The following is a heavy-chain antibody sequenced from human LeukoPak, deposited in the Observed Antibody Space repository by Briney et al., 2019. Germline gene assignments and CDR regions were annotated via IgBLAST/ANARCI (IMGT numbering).Heavy chain of an antibody. V-gene: IGHV3-53*01. CDR1: GFTVSTNY. CDR3: ARGETSSYDY. D-gene: IGHD2-2*01. Sequence: GGSLRLSCAASGFTVSTNYMSWVRQAPGKGLEWVSVIYSGGNTYYADSVKGRFTISRDNSKNTVYLQMNSLRAEDTAVYYCARGETSSYDYWGQGTLVTVSS. CDR2: IYSGGNT. J-gene: IGHJ4*02.